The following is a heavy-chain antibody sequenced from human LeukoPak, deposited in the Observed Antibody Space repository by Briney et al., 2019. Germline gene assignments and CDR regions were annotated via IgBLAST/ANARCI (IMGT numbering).Heavy chain of an antibody. CDR2: IYTDGST. CDR3: ARDTIRLGYCSSTSCYEGRFDY. J-gene: IGHJ4*02. V-gene: IGHV3-66*01. Sequence: GGSLRLSCAASGFTVSRNYMSWVRQATAKGLEWVSTIYTDGSTYYADSVKGRFTISRDNSRNTLYLQMNSLRAEDTAVYYCARDTIRLGYCSSTSCYEGRFDYWGQGTLVTVSS. CDR1: GFTVSRNY. D-gene: IGHD2-2*01.